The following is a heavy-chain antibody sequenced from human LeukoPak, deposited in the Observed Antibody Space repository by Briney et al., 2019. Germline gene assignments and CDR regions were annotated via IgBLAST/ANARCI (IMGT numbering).Heavy chain of an antibody. J-gene: IGHJ4*02. V-gene: IGHV4-59*12. CDR1: DDSITMYY. Sequence: PSETLSLTCTVSDDSITMYYWTWIRQPPGKGLEWIGYVDHTGSTKFNPSLNGRVSISRDTSNNFFSLRLSSVTAADMAVYYCAADRPRGPADYWGQGTLVTVSS. CDR3: AADRPRGPADY. D-gene: IGHD5-12*01. CDR2: VDHTGST.